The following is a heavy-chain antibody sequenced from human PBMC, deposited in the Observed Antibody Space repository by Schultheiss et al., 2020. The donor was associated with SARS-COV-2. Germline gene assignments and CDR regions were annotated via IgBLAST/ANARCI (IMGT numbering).Heavy chain of an antibody. CDR2: IYYSGST. V-gene: IGHV4-39*02. Sequence: SQTLSLTCTVSGGSISSSSYYWGWIRQPPGKGLEWIGSIYYSGSTYYNPSLKSRVTISVDTSKNQFSLKLSSVTAADTAVYYCARDLRYGDYFFDYWGQGTLVTVSS. J-gene: IGHJ4*02. D-gene: IGHD4-17*01. CDR3: ARDLRYGDYFFDY. CDR1: GGSISSSSYY.